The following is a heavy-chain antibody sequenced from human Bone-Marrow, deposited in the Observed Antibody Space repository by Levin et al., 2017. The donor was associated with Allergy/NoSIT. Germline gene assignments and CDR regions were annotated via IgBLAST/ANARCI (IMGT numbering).Heavy chain of an antibody. CDR3: ARVALPRYCTSTICSDSGYYVDY. CDR2: IGTAADS. V-gene: IGHV3-13*04. D-gene: IGHD2-2*01. CDR1: GFTFSSYD. Sequence: GESLKISCAASGFTFSSYDMHWVRQATGRGLEWVSAIGTAADSYYSGSVKGRFTVSRDNAKHSFYLQMNSLRAGDTAVYYCARVALPRYCTSTICSDSGYYVDYWGQGTLVTVSS. J-gene: IGHJ4*02.